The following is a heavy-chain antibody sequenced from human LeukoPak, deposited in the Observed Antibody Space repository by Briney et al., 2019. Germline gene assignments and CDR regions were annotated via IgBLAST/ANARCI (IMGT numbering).Heavy chain of an antibody. CDR2: ISHDGSIK. D-gene: IGHD3-10*01. CDR3: AQDYYGS. CDR1: GFTFSNYG. V-gene: IGHV3-30*18. J-gene: IGHJ4*02. Sequence: PGGSLRLSCAASGFTFSNYGMHWVRQAPGKGLEWAAVISHDGSIKYYEDSVKGRFTISRDNSKNTLYLQMNSLRAEDTAVYYCAQDYYGSGGQGTLVTVSS.